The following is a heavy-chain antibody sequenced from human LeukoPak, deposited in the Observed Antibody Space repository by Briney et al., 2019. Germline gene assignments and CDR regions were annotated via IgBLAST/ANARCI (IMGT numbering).Heavy chain of an antibody. V-gene: IGHV3-30*07. CDR3: AKVRVGYGVDY. CDR2: ISYDGSNK. CDR1: GFTFSSYA. D-gene: IGHD5-18*01. J-gene: IGHJ4*02. Sequence: GGSLRLSCAASGFTFSSYAMHWVRQAPGKGLEWVAVISYDGSNKYYADSVKGRFTISRDNSKNTLYLQMNSLRAEDTAVYYCAKVRVGYGVDYWGQGTLVTVSS.